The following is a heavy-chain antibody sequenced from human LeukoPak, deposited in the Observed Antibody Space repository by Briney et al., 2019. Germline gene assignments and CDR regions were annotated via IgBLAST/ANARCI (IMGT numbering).Heavy chain of an antibody. Sequence: PGGSLRLSCAASAFTFSSYSMNWVRQAPGKGLEWVSSISSSSSYIYYADSVKGRFTISRDNSKNTLYLQMNSLRAEDTAVYYCARGEVVTAWVLDRKNAFDIWGQGTMVTVSS. J-gene: IGHJ3*02. CDR3: ARGEVVTAWVLDRKNAFDI. CDR1: AFTFSSYS. CDR2: ISSSSSYI. D-gene: IGHD2-21*02. V-gene: IGHV3-21*04.